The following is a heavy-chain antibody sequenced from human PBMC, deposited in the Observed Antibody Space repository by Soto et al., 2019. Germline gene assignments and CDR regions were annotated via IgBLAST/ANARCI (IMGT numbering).Heavy chain of an antibody. CDR2: IYSAGST. J-gene: IGHJ4*02. V-gene: IGHV3-53*01. Sequence: GGSLRLSCAASGLTVSSSYMSWVRQAPGKGLQWVSVIYSAGSTYYANSVKGRFTISRDISTNMVYLQMSSLTDEDTAVYYCARAREPEYSSAISFDIWGQGALVTVSS. CDR1: GLTVSSSY. CDR3: ARAREPEYSSAISFDI. D-gene: IGHD5-18*01.